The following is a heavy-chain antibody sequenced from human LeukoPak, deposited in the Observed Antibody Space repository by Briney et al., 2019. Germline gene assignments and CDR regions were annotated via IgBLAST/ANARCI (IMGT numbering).Heavy chain of an antibody. V-gene: IGHV3-7*01. D-gene: IGHD2-2*01. Sequence: GQSLRLSSVVSAFIFGNHWMSWVSQAPGKGLEWEANINQDESKRYHVSSVKGRFTISRDNAKNSLYLQINSLRAEDTAVYYCARETSLYCSGNDCYWAFDRWGQGTLVTVSS. CDR3: ARETSLYCSGNDCYWAFDR. CDR2: INQDESKR. CDR1: AFIFGNHW. J-gene: IGHJ5*02.